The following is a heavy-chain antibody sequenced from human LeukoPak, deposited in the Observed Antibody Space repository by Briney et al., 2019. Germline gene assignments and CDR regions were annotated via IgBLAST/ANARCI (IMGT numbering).Heavy chain of an antibody. J-gene: IGHJ4*02. Sequence: YYAASVKGRFTISRDNSKNTLYLQMNSLTPEDTAVYYCARDIRSSFHYWGQGTLVTVSS. CDR3: ARDIRSSFHY. D-gene: IGHD6-6*01. V-gene: IGHV3-30*03.